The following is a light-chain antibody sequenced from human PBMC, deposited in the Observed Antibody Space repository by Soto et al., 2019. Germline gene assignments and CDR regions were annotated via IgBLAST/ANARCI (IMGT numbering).Light chain of an antibody. CDR2: EVT. V-gene: IGLV2-14*01. Sequence: QLVLTQPASVSGSPGQSIAISCTGTRSDVGAYNYVSWYQQHPGKAPQLMISEVTNRPSGVSDRFSGSKSGNTASLTISGLQAEDEADYYCSSFTSRFTFVFGTGTKLTVL. J-gene: IGLJ1*01. CDR1: RSDVGAYNY. CDR3: SSFTSRFTFV.